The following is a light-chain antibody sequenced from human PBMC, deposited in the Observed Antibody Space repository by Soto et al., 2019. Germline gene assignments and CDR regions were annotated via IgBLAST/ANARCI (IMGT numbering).Light chain of an antibody. CDR2: DAS. CDR3: QQYGSSGT. CDR1: QSVSSN. Sequence: EIVLTQSPGTLSLSPGERATLSCRASQSVSSNLAWYQQKPGQAPRLLIYDASSRATGIPDRFSGGGSGTDFTLTISRLEPEDFAVYYCQQYGSSGTFGQGTKVDIK. J-gene: IGKJ1*01. V-gene: IGKV3-20*01.